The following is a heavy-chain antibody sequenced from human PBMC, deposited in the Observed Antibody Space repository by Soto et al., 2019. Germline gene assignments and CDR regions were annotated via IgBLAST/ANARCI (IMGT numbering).Heavy chain of an antibody. J-gene: IGHJ5*02. D-gene: IGHD4-17*01. CDR2: IYYSGST. CDR3: GKRAYGAPFAP. CDR1: GGSISSYY. Sequence: PSETLSLTCTVSGGSISSYYWSWIRQPPGKGLEWIANIYYSGSTEYNPSLKSRVTISVDTSKNQFSLRLTPMTAADTALYYFGKRAYGAPFAPGGQGALVTVSS. V-gene: IGHV4-59*08.